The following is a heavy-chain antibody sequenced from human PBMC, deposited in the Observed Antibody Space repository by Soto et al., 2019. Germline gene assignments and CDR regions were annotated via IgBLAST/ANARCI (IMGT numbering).Heavy chain of an antibody. V-gene: IGHV4-31*03. CDR2: IYYSGST. J-gene: IGHJ4*02. D-gene: IGHD4-17*01. CDR3: ARETTGLEPYYFDY. Sequence: QVQLQESGPGLVKPSQTLSLTCTVSGGSISSGGYYWSWIRQHPGKGLEWIGYIYYSGSTYYNPSLKSRVTISVDTSKNQCSLKLSSVTAADTAVYYCARETTGLEPYYFDYWGQGTLVTVSS. CDR1: GGSISSGGYY.